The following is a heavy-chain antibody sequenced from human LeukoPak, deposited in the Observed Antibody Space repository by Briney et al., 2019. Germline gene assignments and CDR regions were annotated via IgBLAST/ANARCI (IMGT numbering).Heavy chain of an antibody. CDR3: ATTRLGMTFGDY. CDR1: GGSISNYY. Sequence: SETLSLTCTVSGGSISNYYWSWIRQPPGKGLEWIAYVYSSGRTNYNPSLKSRVTISADASKSQFSLKLSSVTAADTAVYYCATTRLGMTFGDYWGQGTLVTVSS. J-gene: IGHJ4*02. V-gene: IGHV4-59*01. D-gene: IGHD3/OR15-3a*01. CDR2: VYSSGRT.